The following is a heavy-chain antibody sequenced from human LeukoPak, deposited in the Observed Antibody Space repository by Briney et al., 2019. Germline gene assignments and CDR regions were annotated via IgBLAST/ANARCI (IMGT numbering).Heavy chain of an antibody. CDR3: ARDVGSGPNWFDP. CDR2: IHYRGSA. D-gene: IGHD1-26*01. Sequence: SETLSITCTVSGSPISSAYFWGWIRQSPWKGLEWIASIHYRGSAYYYPSLRSRVTISVDASKNQFSLNLQSVTAADTALYYCARDVGSGPNWFDPWGQGTLVTVSS. CDR1: GSPISSAYF. J-gene: IGHJ5*02. V-gene: IGHV4-38-2*02.